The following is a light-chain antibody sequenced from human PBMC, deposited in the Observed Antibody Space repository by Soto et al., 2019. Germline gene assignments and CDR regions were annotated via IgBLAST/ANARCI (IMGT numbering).Light chain of an antibody. CDR3: HEYGSTPYN. V-gene: IGKV3-20*01. CDR2: GAS. Sequence: EVVLTQSPGTLSLSPGEGATLSCRASQSVSAYLLWYQKKPGQAPRLLFYGASRRATGIPDRFSGRGSGTDFTLTISRLEPEDSAVYYCHEYGSTPYNFGQGTNLEIK. CDR1: QSVSAY. J-gene: IGKJ2*01.